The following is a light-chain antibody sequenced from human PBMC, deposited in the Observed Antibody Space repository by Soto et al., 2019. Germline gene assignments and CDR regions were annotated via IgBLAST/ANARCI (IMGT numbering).Light chain of an antibody. V-gene: IGKV1-6*01. Sequence: IQMYQSPSSLSAKVGDRVTITCRASQGIRNDLGWYQQKPGKAPKLLIYAASSLQSGVPSRFSGSGSGTDFTLTISSLQPEHFATYYCLQDYNYPLPFGGGTKVDI. CDR2: AAS. CDR1: QGIRND. CDR3: LQDYNYPLP. J-gene: IGKJ4*01.